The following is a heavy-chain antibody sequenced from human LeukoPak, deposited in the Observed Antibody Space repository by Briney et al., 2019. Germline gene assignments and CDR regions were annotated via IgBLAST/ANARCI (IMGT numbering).Heavy chain of an antibody. V-gene: IGHV3-11*01. D-gene: IGHD3-22*01. CDR3: ARDRLGDYDHSGYYDK. J-gene: IGHJ4*02. CDR2: ICDSGRTI. CDR1: GFTFSDYY. Sequence: GGSLRLSCAASGFTFSDYYMSWIRQAPGKGLEWVSYICDSGRTIYYADSVKGRLTISRDNAKNSVYLQMNNLGAEDTAVYYCARDRLGDYDHSGYYDKWGQGTLATVSS.